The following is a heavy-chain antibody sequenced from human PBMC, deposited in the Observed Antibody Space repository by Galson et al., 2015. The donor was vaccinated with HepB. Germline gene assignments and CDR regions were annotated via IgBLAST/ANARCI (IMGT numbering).Heavy chain of an antibody. J-gene: IGHJ4*02. Sequence: TLSLTCTVSGGSVSSDNYYWTWIRQPPGKGLEWIGYISCSGNTNYNPSLKSRVTLSLDTSRTQFSLKLSSVTAADTAVYYCARSPGWNCSGGSCYSIDFDYWGQGTPVTVSS. CDR2: ISCSGNT. CDR3: ARSPGWNCSGGSCYSIDFDY. D-gene: IGHD2-15*01. CDR1: GGSVSSDNYY. V-gene: IGHV4-61*01.